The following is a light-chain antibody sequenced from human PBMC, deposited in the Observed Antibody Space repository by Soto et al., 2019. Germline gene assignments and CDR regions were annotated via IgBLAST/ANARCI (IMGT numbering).Light chain of an antibody. CDR3: QQRSNWPPTWT. V-gene: IGKV3-11*01. Sequence: EIVLTQSPATLSFSPGERATLSCSASQSVSSYLAWYQQKPGQAPRLLIYDASNRATGIPARFSGSGSGTDFTLTISSLEPEDFAVYYCQQRSNWPPTWTFGQGSKVDIK. J-gene: IGKJ1*01. CDR2: DAS. CDR1: QSVSSY.